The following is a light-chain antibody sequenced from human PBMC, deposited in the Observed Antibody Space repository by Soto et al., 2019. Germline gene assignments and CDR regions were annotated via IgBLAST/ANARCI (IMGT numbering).Light chain of an antibody. CDR2: AAS. V-gene: IGKV1-39*01. J-gene: IGKJ2*01. CDR3: QQTYNTPYT. CDR1: QTISTY. Sequence: DIQMTQSPSSLSPSVGDRVTITCRASQTISTYLNWYQQKPGKAPKVLIYAASSLQSGVPSRFSGSGSGTDFTLTISSLQPEDFATYYCQQTYNTPYTFGQGTKVEIK.